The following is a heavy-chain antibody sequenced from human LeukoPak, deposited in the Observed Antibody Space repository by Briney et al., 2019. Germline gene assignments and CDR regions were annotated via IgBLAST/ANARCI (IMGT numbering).Heavy chain of an antibody. CDR2: IYYSGST. CDR3: ASCYDFNYYYMHV. J-gene: IGHJ6*03. Sequence: SETLSLTCAVSNGSITSSSYYWGWIRQPPGKGLEWIGSIYYSGSTYYNPSLKSRVTISLDTSKNQISLKLTSVTAADTAVYYCASCYDFNYYYMHVWGKGTKVTVSS. CDR1: NGSITSSSYY. D-gene: IGHD3-3*01. V-gene: IGHV4-39*07.